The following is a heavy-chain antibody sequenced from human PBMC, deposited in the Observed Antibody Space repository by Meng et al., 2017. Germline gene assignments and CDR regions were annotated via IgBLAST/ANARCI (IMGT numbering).Heavy chain of an antibody. CDR3: ARDYGDHLGFDY. V-gene: IGHV3-53*02. CDR1: GFTVSSNY. CDR2: IYSGGST. J-gene: IGHJ4*02. Sequence: EVMWVGTGGGLIQPGGSLRLSCAASGFTVSSNYMSWVRQAPGKGLEWVSVIYSGGSTYYADSVKGRFTISRDNSKNTLYLQMNSLRAEDTAVYYCARDYGDHLGFDYWGQGTLVTVSS. D-gene: IGHD4-17*01.